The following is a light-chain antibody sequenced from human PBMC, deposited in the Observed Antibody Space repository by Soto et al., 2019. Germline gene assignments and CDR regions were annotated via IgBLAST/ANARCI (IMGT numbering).Light chain of an antibody. J-gene: IGKJ4*01. V-gene: IGKV1-39*01. CDR1: QNIDKY. Sequence: DIQMTQSPSSLSASVGDSVTITCRASQNIDKYIHWYRHRQGEAPKFLIYGASRLQSGVPSRVTGSGSRTDFTLTITSLQPEDCGTYYCQQSDSSPQTCGGGTKVEI. CDR3: QQSDSSPQT. CDR2: GAS.